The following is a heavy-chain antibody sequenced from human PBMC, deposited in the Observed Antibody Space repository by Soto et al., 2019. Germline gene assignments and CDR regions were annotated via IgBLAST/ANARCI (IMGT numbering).Heavy chain of an antibody. CDR3: ARDRHWWELLARAFDI. CDR2: ISYDGSNK. CDR1: GFTFSSYA. D-gene: IGHD1-26*01. V-gene: IGHV3-30-3*01. J-gene: IGHJ3*02. Sequence: QVQLVESGGGVVQPGRSLRLSCAASGFTFSSYAMHWVRQAPGKGLEWVAVISYDGSNKYYADSVKGRFTISRDTSKNTLYLQMNSLRAEDTAVDYCARDRHWWELLARAFDIWGQGTMVTVSS.